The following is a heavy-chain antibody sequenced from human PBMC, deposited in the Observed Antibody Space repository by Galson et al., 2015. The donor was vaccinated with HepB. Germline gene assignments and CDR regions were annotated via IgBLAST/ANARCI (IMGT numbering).Heavy chain of an antibody. V-gene: IGHV3-53*04. CDR3: ARVLSRDGYNYLDY. J-gene: IGHJ4*02. CDR1: GFTVSSNY. CDR2: TYSGGST. D-gene: IGHD5-24*01. Sequence: SLRLSCAASGFTVSSNYMSWVRQAPGKGLEWVSVTYSGGSTYYADSVKGRFTISRHNSKNTLYLQMNSLRAEDTAVYYCARVLSRDGYNYLDYWGQGTLVTVSS.